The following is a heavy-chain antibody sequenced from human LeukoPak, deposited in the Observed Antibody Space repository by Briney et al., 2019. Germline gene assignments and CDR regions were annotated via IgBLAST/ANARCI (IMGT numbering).Heavy chain of an antibody. J-gene: IGHJ5*02. V-gene: IGHV3-74*01. CDR1: GFIYSNYW. CDR3: AKDLSGNTADR. D-gene: IGHD1-26*01. CDR2: INPDGTIT. Sequence: PGGSLRLSCVGSGFIYSNYWMHWVRQARGRGPVWVSRINPDGTITDYADSVKGRFTISRDNARNLLYLQMNSLRADDTALYYCAKDLSGNTADRWGQGTLVTVSS.